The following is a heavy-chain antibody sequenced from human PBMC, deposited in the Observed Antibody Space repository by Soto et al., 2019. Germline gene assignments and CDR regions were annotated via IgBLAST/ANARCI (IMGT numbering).Heavy chain of an antibody. CDR3: ATGRSSSCYYYHYGMDV. CDR1: GYTLTELS. J-gene: IGHJ6*02. V-gene: IGHV1-24*01. CDR2: FDPEDGET. D-gene: IGHD6-13*01. Sequence: ASVKVSCKVSGYTLTELSMHWVRQAPGKGLEWMGGFDPEDGETIYAQKFQGRVTMTEDTSTDTAYMELSSLRSEDTAVYYCATGRSSSCYYYHYGMDVWGQRTKVTVSS.